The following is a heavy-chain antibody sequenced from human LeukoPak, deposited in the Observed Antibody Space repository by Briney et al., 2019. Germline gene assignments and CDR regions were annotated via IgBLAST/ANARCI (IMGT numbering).Heavy chain of an antibody. J-gene: IGHJ5*02. D-gene: IGHD1-26*01. CDR1: GYSFTSYW. CDR2: IYPGDSDT. Sequence: GESLKISCEGSGYSFTSYWIGWVRQMPGKGLEWMGIIYPGDSDTRYSPSFQGQVTISADKSISTAYLQWSSLKASDTAMYYCARGSEWELLFYNWFDPWGQGTLVTVSS. V-gene: IGHV5-51*01. CDR3: ARGSEWELLFYNWFDP.